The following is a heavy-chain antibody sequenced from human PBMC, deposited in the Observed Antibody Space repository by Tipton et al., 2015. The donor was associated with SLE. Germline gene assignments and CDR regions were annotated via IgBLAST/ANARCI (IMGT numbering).Heavy chain of an antibody. V-gene: IGHV4-59*11. Sequence: TLSLTCTVSGASISSHYWTWIRQSPGKGLEWIGYIHFSGSTNYNLSLKTRVTISVDTSKRHFSLKLTAVTAADTAVYYCARARGVLGGSGWFFELWGRGTLVTVSS. J-gene: IGHJ2*01. D-gene: IGHD1-26*01. CDR3: ARARGVLGGSGWFFEL. CDR1: GASISSHY. CDR2: IHFSGST.